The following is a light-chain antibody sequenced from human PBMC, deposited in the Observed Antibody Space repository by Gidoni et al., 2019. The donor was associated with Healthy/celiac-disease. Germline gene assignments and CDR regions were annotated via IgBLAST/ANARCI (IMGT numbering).Light chain of an antibody. CDR2: WAS. CDR3: QQYYSTLT. Sequence: DIAISQSPDSLAVSLGERATINCKSSQSVLYSSNNKNYLAWYQQKPGQPPKLLIYWASTRESGVPDRFSGSGSGTDFTLTISSLQAEDVAVYYCQQYYSTLTFGGGTKVEIK. J-gene: IGKJ4*01. CDR1: QSVLYSSNNKNY. V-gene: IGKV4-1*01.